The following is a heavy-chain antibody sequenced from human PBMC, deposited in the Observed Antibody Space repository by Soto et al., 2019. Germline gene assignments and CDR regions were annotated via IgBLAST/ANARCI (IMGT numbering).Heavy chain of an antibody. CDR1: GGTISRYY. D-gene: IGHD2-21*02. CDR2: MYNTGST. V-gene: IGHV4-59*01. J-gene: IGHJ6*02. Sequence: QVQLQESGPGLVKPSETLSLTCTVSGGTISRYYWSWIRQPPGKGLEWIGYMYNTGSTVYNPSFKSRVTISVDTSKNPFALMLSSVTAADTAVYYCARDLWGYCGTDCYPLDVWGQGTTVTVSS. CDR3: ARDLWGYCGTDCYPLDV.